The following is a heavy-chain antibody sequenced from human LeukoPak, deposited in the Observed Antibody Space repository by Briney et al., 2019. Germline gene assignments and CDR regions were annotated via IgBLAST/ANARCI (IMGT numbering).Heavy chain of an antibody. CDR2: INWNGGST. V-gene: IGHV3-20*04. Sequence: GGSLRLSCAASGFTFDDYAMTWVRQAPGKGLEWVPGINWNGGSTGYADSVKGRFTISRDNAKNSLYLQMNSLRAEDTAFYYCARDRIVGATSPGGYWGQGTLVTVSS. J-gene: IGHJ4*02. CDR3: ARDRIVGATSPGGY. D-gene: IGHD1-26*01. CDR1: GFTFDDYA.